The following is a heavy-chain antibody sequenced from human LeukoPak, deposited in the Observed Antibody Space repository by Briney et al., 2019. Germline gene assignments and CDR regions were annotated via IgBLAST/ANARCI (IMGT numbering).Heavy chain of an antibody. V-gene: IGHV1-18*01. CDR1: GYTFTSYG. Sequence: ASVKVSCKASGYTFTSYGISWVRQAPGQGLEWMGWISAYNCNTNYAQKLQGRVTMTTDTSTSTAYMELRSLRADDTAVYYCARGPIGGVIVSFRYWGQGTLVTVSS. J-gene: IGHJ4*02. CDR3: ARGPIGGVIVSFRY. CDR2: ISAYNCNT. D-gene: IGHD3-16*02.